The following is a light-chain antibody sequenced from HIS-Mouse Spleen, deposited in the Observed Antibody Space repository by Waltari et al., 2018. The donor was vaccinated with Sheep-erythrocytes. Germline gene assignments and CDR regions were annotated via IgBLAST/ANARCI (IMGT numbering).Light chain of an antibody. CDR1: SSDVGGYNY. Sequence: QSALTQPRSVSGSPGQSVTISCTGTSSDVGGYNYVSWYQQHPGKAPKPMIYDVSKRPSGCPEPFSGSKSGNTASLTISGLQAEDEADYYCCSYAGSYNHVFATGTKVTVL. J-gene: IGLJ1*01. CDR3: CSYAGSYNHV. CDR2: DVS. V-gene: IGLV2-11*01.